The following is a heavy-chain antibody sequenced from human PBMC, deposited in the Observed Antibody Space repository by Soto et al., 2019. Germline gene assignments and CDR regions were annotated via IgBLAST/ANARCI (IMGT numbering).Heavy chain of an antibody. CDR2: IFYSGTT. Sequence: SETLSLTCNVSGGSLTTYFWSWIRQPPGKGLEWIGYIFYSGTTNYNPSLKSRVTMSIDTSRNRFALKLTSLTAADSAVYYCARGRGGTYDAFDIWGQGTMVTVSS. J-gene: IGHJ3*02. CDR1: GGSLTTYF. V-gene: IGHV4-59*01. CDR3: ARGRGGTYDAFDI. D-gene: IGHD1-26*01.